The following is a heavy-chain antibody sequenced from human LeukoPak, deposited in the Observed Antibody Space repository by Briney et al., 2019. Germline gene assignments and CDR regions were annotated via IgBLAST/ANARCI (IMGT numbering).Heavy chain of an antibody. CDR3: ARAICSGGSCYPDY. V-gene: IGHV4-34*01. D-gene: IGHD2-15*01. CDR2: ITHSGST. J-gene: IGHJ4*02. CDR1: GGSFSGYY. Sequence: SETLSLTCAVYGGSFSGYYWSWIRQPPGKGLEWIWEITHSGSTNYNPSLKSRVTISVDTSKNQFSLKLSSVTAADTAVYYCARAICSGGSCYPDYWGQGTLVTVSS.